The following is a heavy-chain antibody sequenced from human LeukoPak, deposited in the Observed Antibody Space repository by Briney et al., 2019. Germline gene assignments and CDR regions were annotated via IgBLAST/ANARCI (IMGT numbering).Heavy chain of an antibody. CDR2: ISYSGNT. Sequence: PSETLSLTCTVSGGSVSSSIYYWAWIRQPPGKGLEWIGTISYSGNTYYNPSLKSRLTISLDTSKNQFSLKLSSVTAADTAVYYCAREAMVRGVMPYYFDYWGQGTLVTVSS. CDR3: AREAMVRGVMPYYFDY. V-gene: IGHV4-39*07. D-gene: IGHD3-10*01. CDR1: GGSVSSSIYY. J-gene: IGHJ4*02.